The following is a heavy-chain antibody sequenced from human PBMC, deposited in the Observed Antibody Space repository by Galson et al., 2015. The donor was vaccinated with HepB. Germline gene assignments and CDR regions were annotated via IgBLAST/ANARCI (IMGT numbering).Heavy chain of an antibody. J-gene: IGHJ3*02. D-gene: IGHD3-22*01. CDR3: ARDPYYYDSSGYPWVSFDI. CDR2: INPNSGGT. Sequence: SVKVSCKASGYTFTGYYMHWVRQAPGQGLEWMGRINPNSGGTNYAQKFQGRVTMTRDTSISTAYMELSRLRSDDTAVYYCARDPYYYDSSGYPWVSFDIWGQGTMVTVSS. V-gene: IGHV1-2*06. CDR1: GYTFTGYY.